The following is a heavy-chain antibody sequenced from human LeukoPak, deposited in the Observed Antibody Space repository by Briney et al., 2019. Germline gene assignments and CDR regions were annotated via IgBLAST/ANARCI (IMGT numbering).Heavy chain of an antibody. D-gene: IGHD2-2*01. CDR3: ARVQLGYCSSTSCYGYDY. Sequence: SVKVSCRASGGTFSSYAISWVRQAPGQGLEWMGGIIPIFGTANYAQKFQGRVTITADKSTSTAYMELSSLRSEDTAVYYCARVQLGYCSSTSCYGYDYWGQGTLVTVSS. CDR1: GGTFSSYA. V-gene: IGHV1-69*06. J-gene: IGHJ4*02. CDR2: IIPIFGTA.